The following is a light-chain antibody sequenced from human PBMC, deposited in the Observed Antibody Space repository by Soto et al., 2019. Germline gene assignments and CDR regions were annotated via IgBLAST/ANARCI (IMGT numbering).Light chain of an antibody. CDR3: QQRRSSPQTT. J-gene: IGKJ5*01. V-gene: IGKV3-11*01. Sequence: EIVLTQSPATLSFSPGERATLSCRASQSVRSSLAWYQHKPGQGPRLLIYDASNRATGIPARFSGSGSGTVFTLTISSLHPEDVAVYYRQQRRSSPQTTFGEGTRLEI. CDR1: QSVRSS. CDR2: DAS.